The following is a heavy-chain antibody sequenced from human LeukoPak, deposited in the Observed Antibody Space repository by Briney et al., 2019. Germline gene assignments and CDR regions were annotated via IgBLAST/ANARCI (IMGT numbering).Heavy chain of an antibody. CDR2: ISYDGSNK. D-gene: IGHD5-18*01. V-gene: IGHV3-30*18. Sequence: GGSLRLSCAASGFTFSSYGMHWVRQAPGKGLEWVAVISYDGSNKYYADSVKGRFTISRDNSKNTLYLQMNSLRAEDTAVYYCAKGKIQLWLQSEHNDAFDIWGQGTMVTVSS. CDR1: GFTFSSYG. J-gene: IGHJ3*02. CDR3: AKGKIQLWLQSEHNDAFDI.